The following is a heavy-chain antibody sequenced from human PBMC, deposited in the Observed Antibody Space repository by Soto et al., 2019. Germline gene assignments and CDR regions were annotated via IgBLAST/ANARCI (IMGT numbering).Heavy chain of an antibody. J-gene: IGHJ4*02. V-gene: IGHV4-59*13. CDR3: ATVKKERDCFDY. CDR2: ISYSGIT. CDR1: GDSITIYY. Sequence: QVHLQQSGPGLVKPSETLSLTCTVSGDSITIYYWGWIRQPPGKGLEWIGSISYSGITYYNPSLKTRVTISLDTSKSQFSLTLRSVTAANTAVYYCATVKKERDCFDYWGQGTLVTVSS.